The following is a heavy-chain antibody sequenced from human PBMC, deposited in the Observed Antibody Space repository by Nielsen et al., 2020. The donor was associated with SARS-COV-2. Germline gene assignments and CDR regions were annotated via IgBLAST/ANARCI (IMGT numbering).Heavy chain of an antibody. D-gene: IGHD2-2*01. V-gene: IGHV3-7*01. J-gene: IGHJ6*02. CDR2: ISDDGAET. CDR1: GFTFSSFW. CDR3: ARYPYVSFYFYGVDV. Sequence: GESLKISCAASGFTFSSFWMTWVRQTAGKGLEWVAHISDDGAETFYVDSVKGRFTISRDNSKNSMSLQMNSLGAEDSGIYYCARYPYVSFYFYGVDVWGQGTTVSVS.